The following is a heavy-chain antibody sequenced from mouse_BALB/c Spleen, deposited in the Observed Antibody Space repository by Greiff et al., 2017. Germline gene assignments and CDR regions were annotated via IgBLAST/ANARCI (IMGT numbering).Heavy chain of an antibody. Sequence: VQLQQSGAELARPGASVKLSCKASGYTFTSYWMQWVKQRPGQGLEWIGAIYPGDGDTRYTQKFKGKATLTADKSSSTAYMQLSSLASEDSAVYYCARKVGYGSHFDYWGQGTTLTVSS. CDR1: GYTFTSYW. CDR3: ARKVGYGSHFDY. D-gene: IGHD1-1*01. V-gene: IGHV1-87*01. J-gene: IGHJ2*01. CDR2: IYPGDGDT.